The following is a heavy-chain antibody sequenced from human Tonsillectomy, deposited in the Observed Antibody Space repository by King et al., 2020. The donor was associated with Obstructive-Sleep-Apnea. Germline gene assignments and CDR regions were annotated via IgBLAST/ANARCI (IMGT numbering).Heavy chain of an antibody. CDR2: ISWNRGNI. CDR3: AKDIRLYYYYGMDV. V-gene: IGHV3-9*01. D-gene: IGHD6-19*01. Sequence: VQSGRSLRLSCAASGFSFDDYAMHWVRQAPGKGLEWVSGISWNRGNIGYADTVKGRFTISRDNAKNSLYLQMNSLRAEDTALYYCAKDIRLYYYYGMDVWGQGTTVTVSS. J-gene: IGHJ6*02. CDR1: GFSFDDYA.